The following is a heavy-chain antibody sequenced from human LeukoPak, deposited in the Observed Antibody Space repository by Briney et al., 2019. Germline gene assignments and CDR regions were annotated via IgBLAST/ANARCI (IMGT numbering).Heavy chain of an antibody. CDR2: ISAYSGNT. Sequence: ASVKVSCKASGYTFTSYGISWVRQAPGQGLEWMGWISAYSGNTNYAQGFTGRFVFSLDTSVSTAYLQISSLKAEDTAVYYCARDGYYDSSGSTWGQGTLVTVSS. D-gene: IGHD3-22*01. V-gene: IGHV7-4-1*02. J-gene: IGHJ5*02. CDR1: GYTFTSYG. CDR3: ARDGYYDSSGST.